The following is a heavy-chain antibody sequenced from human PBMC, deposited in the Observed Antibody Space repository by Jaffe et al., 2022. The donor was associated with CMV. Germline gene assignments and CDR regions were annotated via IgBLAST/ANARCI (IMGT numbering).Heavy chain of an antibody. CDR1: GGPFSGHF. D-gene: IGHD3-10*01. CDR2: INRNGNT. Sequence: QVQLQQWGAGLLKPSETLSLTCAVYGGPFSGHFWTWIRHPPGKRLVWIGEINRNGNTNYNPSLKSRVTISVDTSKKQFSLSVSSVTAADTAVYYCARARDRTYGPRVDYFDSWGQGTLVSVSS. V-gene: IGHV4-34*01. J-gene: IGHJ4*02. CDR3: ARARDRTYGPRVDYFDS.